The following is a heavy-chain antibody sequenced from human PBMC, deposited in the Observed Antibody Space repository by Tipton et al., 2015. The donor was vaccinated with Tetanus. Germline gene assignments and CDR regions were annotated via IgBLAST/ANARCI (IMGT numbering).Heavy chain of an antibody. D-gene: IGHD1-1*01. V-gene: IGHV4-34*01. CDR1: GGSFSGYY. Sequence: TLSLTCAVYGGSFSGYYWSWIRQPPGKGLEWIGEINHSGSTNYNPTLKSRSTISVDTAKNQFSLKLSTVTAADTAVYYCARGNPRRKRYFDLWGRGTLVTVST. J-gene: IGHJ2*01. CDR3: ARGNPRRKRYFDL. CDR2: INHSGST.